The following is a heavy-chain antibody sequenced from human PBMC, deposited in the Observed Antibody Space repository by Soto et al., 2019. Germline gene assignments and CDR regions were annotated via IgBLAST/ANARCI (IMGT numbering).Heavy chain of an antibody. CDR2: IYYSGST. CDR1: SASFTVYY. Sequence: SETLSLTCTVSSASFTVYYWSWIRQPPGKGLEWIGYIYYSGSTSCNPSLTSRVTLSADTSKNQFSLKLRSVTAADTAVYYCARDAGGPGDYWGQGVLVTVSS. J-gene: IGHJ4*02. V-gene: IGHV4-59*01. D-gene: IGHD2-15*01. CDR3: ARDAGGPGDY.